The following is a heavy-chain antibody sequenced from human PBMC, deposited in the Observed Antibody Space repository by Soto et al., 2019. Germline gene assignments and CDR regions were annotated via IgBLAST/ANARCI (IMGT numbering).Heavy chain of an antibody. J-gene: IGHJ6*02. D-gene: IGHD3-3*01. CDR3: ARGVTYYDFWSGHYTSYTYYGMDV. CDR1: EFTVSSNY. V-gene: IGHV3-53*01. CDR2: IDTAGRA. Sequence: EVQLVESGGGLIQPGGSLRVSCAASEFTVSSNYMTWVRQAPGKGLEWVSVIDTAGRANYAESVKGRFTNSRDNSKTTLYLQMNSLGVEDTAVYYCARGVTYYDFWSGHYTSYTYYGMDVWGQGTTVTVS.